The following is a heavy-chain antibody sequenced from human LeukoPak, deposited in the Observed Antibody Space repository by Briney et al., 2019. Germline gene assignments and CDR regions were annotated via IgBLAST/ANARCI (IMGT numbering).Heavy chain of an antibody. CDR3: ARVRSTPGYCSSTSCYTVPQTYYYYMDV. D-gene: IGHD2-2*02. CDR1: GYTFTSHA. Sequence: SVKVSCKASGYTFTSHAMNWVRQAPGQGLEWMGGIIPIFGTANYAQKFQGRVTITADESTSTAYMELSSLRSEDTAVYYCARVRSTPGYCSSTSCYTVPQTYYYYMDVWGKGTTVTVSS. CDR2: IIPIFGTA. J-gene: IGHJ6*03. V-gene: IGHV1-69*13.